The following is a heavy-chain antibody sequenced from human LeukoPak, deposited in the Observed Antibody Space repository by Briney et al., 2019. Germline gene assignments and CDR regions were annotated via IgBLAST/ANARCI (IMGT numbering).Heavy chain of an antibody. CDR2: INYSGST. V-gene: IGHV4-39*07. D-gene: IGHD2-15*01. CDR3: ARGYCSGGSCYSSYYYSYMDV. J-gene: IGHJ6*03. CDR1: GFTFSNYY. Sequence: PGGSLRLSCAASGFTFSNYYMSWIRQPPGKGLEWIGSINYSGSTYYNPSLKSRVTISVDRSKNQFSLKLSSVTAADTAVYYCARGYCSGGSCYSSYYYSYMDVWGKGTTVTVSS.